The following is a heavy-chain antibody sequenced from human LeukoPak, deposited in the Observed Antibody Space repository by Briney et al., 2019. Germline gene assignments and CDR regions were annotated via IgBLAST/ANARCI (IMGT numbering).Heavy chain of an antibody. Sequence: SETLSLTCTVSSGSVSTSSYYWGWIRQPPGKGLEWIGSVYYSGSTYYNPSLKSRVTISVDTSKNQFFLKLNSVTAADTAVYYCARGRPYSGGYHLDYWGQGTLVTVSA. D-gene: IGHD1-26*01. CDR1: SGSVSTSSYY. V-gene: IGHV4-39*01. CDR2: VYYSGST. CDR3: ARGRPYSGGYHLDY. J-gene: IGHJ4*02.